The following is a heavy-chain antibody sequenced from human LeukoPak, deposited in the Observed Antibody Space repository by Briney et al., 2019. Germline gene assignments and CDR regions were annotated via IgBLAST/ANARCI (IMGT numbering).Heavy chain of an antibody. CDR1: GFSLSTSEVG. Sequence: SGPTLVNPTQTLTLTCTYSGFSLSTSEVGVGWIRQPPGKALEWLAFINWDDDKRYSPPLKSRLTITKDTSKNQVVLTMTSMDPVDTATYYCAHGIFPDYSGEGTLVTVSS. J-gene: IGHJ4*02. CDR3: AHGIFPDY. V-gene: IGHV2-5*02. D-gene: IGHD2-15*01. CDR2: INWDDDK.